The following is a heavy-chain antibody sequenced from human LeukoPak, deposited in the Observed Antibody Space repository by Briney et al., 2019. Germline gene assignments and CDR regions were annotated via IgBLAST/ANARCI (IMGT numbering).Heavy chain of an antibody. CDR2: ISSSSSYI. D-gene: IGHD3-10*01. CDR3: ARDVTMVRGVNDY. V-gene: IGHV3-21*01. J-gene: IGHJ4*02. CDR1: GFTFSSYS. Sequence: PGGSLRLSCAASGFTFSSYSMNWVRQAPGKGLEGVSSISSSSSYIYYADSVKGRFTISRDNAKNSLYLQMNSLRAEDTAVYYCARDVTMVRGVNDYWGQGTLVTVSS.